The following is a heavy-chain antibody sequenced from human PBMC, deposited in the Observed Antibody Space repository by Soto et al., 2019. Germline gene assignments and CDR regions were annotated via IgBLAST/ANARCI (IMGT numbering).Heavy chain of an antibody. V-gene: IGHV4-34*01. D-gene: IGHD3-10*01. CDR3: ARGIREGTDYYGSEYYPDYGMEV. Sequence: SETLSLTCAVYGGSFSGYYWSWIRQPPGKGLEWIGEINHSGSTNYNPSLKSRVTISVDTSKNQFSLKLSSVTAADTAVYYCARGIREGTDYYGSEYYPDYGMEVWGKGTTVTVS. J-gene: IGHJ6*04. CDR2: INHSGST. CDR1: GGSFSGYY.